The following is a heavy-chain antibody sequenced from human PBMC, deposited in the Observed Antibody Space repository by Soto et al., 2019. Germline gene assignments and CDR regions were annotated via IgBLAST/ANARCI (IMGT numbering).Heavy chain of an antibody. V-gene: IGHV2-5*02. J-gene: IGHJ5*02. CDR2: IYWDGDQ. CDR3: VHKPTVMVAATSTWFDH. CDR1: GFSLDTDGVG. D-gene: IGHD2-15*01. Sequence: QITLKESAPPLVKPTQPLTLTCAFSGFSLDTDGVGVGWIRQPPGKALEWLALIYWDGDQRYNPSLKNRLTITKDTSNNQVVLTMTNMDPVDTATYFCVHKPTVMVAATSTWFDHWGQGTLVTVSS.